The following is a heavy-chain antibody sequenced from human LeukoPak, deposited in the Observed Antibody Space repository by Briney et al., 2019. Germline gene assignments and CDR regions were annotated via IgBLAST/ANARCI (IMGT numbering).Heavy chain of an antibody. CDR1: GFTFSSYW. CDR2: IKQDGSEK. CDR3: ARDPPRHPLTRYYYYGMDV. Sequence: GGSLRLSCVASGFTFSSYWMSWVRQAPGKGLEWVANIKQDGSEKYYVDSVKGRFTISRDNAKNSLYLQMNSLRAEDTAVYYCARDPPRHPLTRYYYYGMDVWGQGTTVTVSS. J-gene: IGHJ6*02. V-gene: IGHV3-7*03.